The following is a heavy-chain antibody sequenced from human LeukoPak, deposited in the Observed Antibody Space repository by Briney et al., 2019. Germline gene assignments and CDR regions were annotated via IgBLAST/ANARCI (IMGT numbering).Heavy chain of an antibody. CDR2: ISSSSSYI. CDR3: AKNGYSSGWRPDY. Sequence: AGSLRLSCTASGFTFSSYSMNWLRQAPRKGLEWVSSISSSSSYIYYADSVKGRFTISRDNAKNSLYLQMNSLRAEDTAVYYCAKNGYSSGWRPDYWGQGTLVTVSS. V-gene: IGHV3-21*01. CDR1: GFTFSSYS. D-gene: IGHD6-19*01. J-gene: IGHJ4*02.